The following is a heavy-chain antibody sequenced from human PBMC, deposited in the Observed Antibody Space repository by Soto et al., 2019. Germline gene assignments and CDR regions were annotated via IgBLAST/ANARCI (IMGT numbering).Heavy chain of an antibody. CDR2: TYNRANRQY. CDR3: ARTLREREVKYFDN. D-gene: IGHD1-26*01. CDR1: GDSVSNNSVA. J-gene: IGHJ4*02. V-gene: IGHV6-1*01. Sequence: SQTLSLTCAISGDSVSNNSVAWKWVRPSPSRGPEGLGRTYNRANRQYDDAPSVRSRITINPNTSNNHYTLQLNSVSPEDAAVYYRARTLREREVKYFDNWGQGTLVTVSS.